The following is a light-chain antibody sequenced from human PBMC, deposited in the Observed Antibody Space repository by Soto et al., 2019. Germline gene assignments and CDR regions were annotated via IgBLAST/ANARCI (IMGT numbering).Light chain of an antibody. CDR3: SSYTSSSTLDWV. CDR2: EVS. V-gene: IGLV2-14*01. Sequence: QSVLTQPASMSGSPGQSITISCTGTSSDVGGYNYVSWYQQHPGKAPKLMIYEVSNRPSGVSNRFSGSKSGNTASLTISGLQAEDEADYYCSSYTSSSTLDWVFGGGTKLTVL. CDR1: SSDVGGYNY. J-gene: IGLJ3*02.